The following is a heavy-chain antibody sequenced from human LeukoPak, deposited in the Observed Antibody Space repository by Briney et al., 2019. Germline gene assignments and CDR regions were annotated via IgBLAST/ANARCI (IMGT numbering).Heavy chain of an antibody. CDR2: INPSGGST. V-gene: IGHV1-46*01. D-gene: IGHD2-21*01. CDR3: ARDPSHIVVVNYYGMDV. J-gene: IGHJ6*02. Sequence: AASVKVSCKASGYTFTSYYMHWVRQAPGQGLEWMGIINPSGGSTSYAQKFQGRVTMTRDTSTSTVYMELSSLRSEDTAVYYCARDPSHIVVVNYYGMDVWGQGTTVTVSS. CDR1: GYTFTSYY.